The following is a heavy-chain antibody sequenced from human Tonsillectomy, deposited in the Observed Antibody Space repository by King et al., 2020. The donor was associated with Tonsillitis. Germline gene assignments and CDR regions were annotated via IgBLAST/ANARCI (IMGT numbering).Heavy chain of an antibody. V-gene: IGHV3-33*05. Sequence: VQLVESGGGVVQPGRSLRLSCAASGFTFSGYGMHWVRQAPGKGLEWVAVISYDGSNKYYADSLKGRFTISRDNSKNTLFLRMNSLRAEDTAVYYCTRGDDSSGYYWSFDYGGQGTLVTVSS. CDR2: ISYDGSNK. J-gene: IGHJ4*02. D-gene: IGHD3-22*01. CDR1: GFTFSGYG. CDR3: TRGDDSSGYYWSFDY.